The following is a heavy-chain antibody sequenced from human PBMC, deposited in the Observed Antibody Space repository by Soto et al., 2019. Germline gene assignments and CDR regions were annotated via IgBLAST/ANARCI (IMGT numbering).Heavy chain of an antibody. CDR3: XKDQHGSGTYIYYGMDV. V-gene: IGHV3-30*18. D-gene: IGHD3-10*01. J-gene: IGHJ6*02. Sequence: GSLRLSCAASGFTFSIYGMHWVRQAPGKGLEWVAVISYDGSNKYYADSVKGRFTISRDNSKNTLYLQMNSLRAEDTAVYYCXKDQHGSGTYIYYGMDVWGQGTTVTVSS. CDR1: GFTFSIYG. CDR2: ISYDGSNK.